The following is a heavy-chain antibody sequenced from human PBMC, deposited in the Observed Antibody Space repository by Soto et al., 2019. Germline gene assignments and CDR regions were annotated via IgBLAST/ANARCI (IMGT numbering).Heavy chain of an antibody. CDR1: GASINSGGFY. J-gene: IGHJ4*01. D-gene: IGHD1-26*01. CDR2: IYFSGST. Sequence: SETLSLTCTISGASINSGGFYWSWIRQLPGKGLEWIGHIYFSGSTYYNPSLESRVTISLDTSQNQFSLKLSSVTAADTAVYYCASGNAWEVRLAYWGHGTLVTGS. V-gene: IGHV4-31*03. CDR3: ASGNAWEVRLAY.